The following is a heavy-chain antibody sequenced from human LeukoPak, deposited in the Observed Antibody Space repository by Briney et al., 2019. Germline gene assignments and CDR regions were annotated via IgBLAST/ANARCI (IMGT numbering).Heavy chain of an antibody. D-gene: IGHD1-26*01. V-gene: IGHV1-18*01. J-gene: IGHJ4*02. CDR3: AREEWEGATTPHDY. CDR1: GYTFNSYG. Sequence: GASVKVSCKSSGYTFNSYGITWVRQAPGQGLEWMGWIHTYNGHTNYAQKLQGRVTMTTDTSTSTAYMELRSLRSDDTAVYYCAREEWEGATTPHDYWGQGTLVTVSS. CDR2: IHTYNGHT.